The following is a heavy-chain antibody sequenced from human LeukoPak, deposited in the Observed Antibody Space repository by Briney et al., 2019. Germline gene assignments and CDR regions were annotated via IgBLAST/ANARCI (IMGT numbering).Heavy chain of an antibody. J-gene: IGHJ4*02. V-gene: IGHV3-7*01. D-gene: IGHD4/OR15-4a*01. CDR1: GFTFSNYW. CDR2: IKQDGSEK. Sequence: PGGSLRLSCAASGFTFSNYWMSWVRQAPGKGLEWVANIKQDGSEKYYVDSVKGRFTISRDNAKNSLYLQMNSLRAEDTAVYYCARDDYGETKYWGQGTLVTVSS. CDR3: ARDDYGETKY.